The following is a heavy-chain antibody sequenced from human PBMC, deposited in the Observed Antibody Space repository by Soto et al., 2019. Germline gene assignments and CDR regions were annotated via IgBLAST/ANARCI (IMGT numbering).Heavy chain of an antibody. D-gene: IGHD6-25*01. CDR2: IWHDASNK. V-gene: IGHV3-33*01. CDR3: AREAGYQASVGQRLPDR. Sequence: QVQLVESGGGVVQPGGSLRLSCAASGFTFSNYGMHWVRQAPGKGLEWVAGIWHDASNKYYGDSGKGRSTISRDNSKNMLFLQMNSLGDEDTAVYYCAREAGYQASVGQRLPDRWGQGMMVPVSS. CDR1: GFTFSNYG. J-gene: IGHJ4*02.